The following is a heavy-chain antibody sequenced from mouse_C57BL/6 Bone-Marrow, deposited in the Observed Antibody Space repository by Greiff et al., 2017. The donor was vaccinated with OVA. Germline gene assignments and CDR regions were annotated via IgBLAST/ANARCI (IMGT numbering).Heavy chain of an antibody. Sequence: QVQLKESGPGLVAPSQSLSITCTVSGFSLTSYGVHWVRQPPGKGLEWLVVIWSDGSTTYNSALKSRLSISKDNSKSQVFLTMNSLQTDDTAMYYCARHDYDGGDYYAMDYWGQGTSVTVSS. CDR3: ARHDYDGGDYYAMDY. D-gene: IGHD2-4*01. CDR2: IWSDGST. J-gene: IGHJ4*01. V-gene: IGHV2-6-1*01. CDR1: GFSLTSYG.